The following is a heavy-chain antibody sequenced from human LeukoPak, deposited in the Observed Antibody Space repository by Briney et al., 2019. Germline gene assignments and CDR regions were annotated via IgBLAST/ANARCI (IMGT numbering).Heavy chain of an antibody. Sequence: ASVKVSCKASGYSFSTYTMNWVRQAPGQRLEWMGWINAGNGNTKYSQKFQGRVTITRDTSASTAYMELSSLRSEDTAVYYCARDYSSSYLMDYWGQGTLVTVSS. CDR1: GYSFSTYT. D-gene: IGHD6-6*01. V-gene: IGHV1-3*01. CDR3: ARDYSSSYLMDY. J-gene: IGHJ4*02. CDR2: INAGNGNT.